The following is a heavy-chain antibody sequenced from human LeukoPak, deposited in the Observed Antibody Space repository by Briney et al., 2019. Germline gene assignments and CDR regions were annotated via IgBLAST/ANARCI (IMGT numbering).Heavy chain of an antibody. J-gene: IGHJ4*02. CDR2: ISRSSTYI. D-gene: IGHD1-26*01. CDR1: GFNFSTYH. V-gene: IGHV3-21*04. Sequence: KAGGSLRLSCAASGFNFSTYHMNWVRQAPGKGLEWVSSISRSSTYIYYADSVKGRFTISRDNAKNSLYLQMNSLRAEDTAVYYCAKARQGATTDYWGQGTLVTVSS. CDR3: AKARQGATTDY.